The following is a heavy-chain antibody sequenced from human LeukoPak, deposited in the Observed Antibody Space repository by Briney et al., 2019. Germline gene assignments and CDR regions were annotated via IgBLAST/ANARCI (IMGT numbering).Heavy chain of an antibody. CDR1: GGSFSGYY. CDR2: INHSGST. CDR3: ARQTGSGLFILP. Sequence: SETLSLTCAVYGGSFSGYYWSWIRQPPGKGLEWIGEINHSGSTNYNPSLKSRVTISVDTSKNQFSLKLTSVTAADTAVYYCARQTGSGLFILPGGQGTLVTISS. D-gene: IGHD3/OR15-3a*01. J-gene: IGHJ4*02. V-gene: IGHV4-34*01.